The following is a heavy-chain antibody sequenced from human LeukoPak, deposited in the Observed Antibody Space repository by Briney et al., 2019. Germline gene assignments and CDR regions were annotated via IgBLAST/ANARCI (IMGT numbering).Heavy chain of an antibody. CDR1: GYTFTGYY. D-gene: IGHD2-8*01. CDR3: ARGVGSPNWFDP. CDR2: INPNTGGT. V-gene: IGHV1-2*02. Sequence: GASVKVSCKASGYTFTGYYMHWVRQAPGQGLEWMGWINPNTGGTNYAEKFQGRVTITRDTSISTDYMELSSLRYDDTAVYYCARGVGSPNWFDPWGQGTLVTVSS. J-gene: IGHJ5*02.